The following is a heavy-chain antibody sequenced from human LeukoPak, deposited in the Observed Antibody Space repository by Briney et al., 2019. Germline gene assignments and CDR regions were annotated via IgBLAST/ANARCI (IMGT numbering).Heavy chain of an antibody. CDR3: ARPNTPYCSSTSCYSFDY. D-gene: IGHD2-2*02. J-gene: IGHJ4*02. V-gene: IGHV1-69*05. CDR2: IIPIFGTA. Sequence: ASVKVSCKASGGTFSSYAISWVRQAPGQGLEWMGGIIPIFGTANYAQKFQGRVTITTDESTSTAYMELSSLRSEDTAVYYCARPNTPYCSSTSCYSFDYWGQGTLVTVSS. CDR1: GGTFSSYA.